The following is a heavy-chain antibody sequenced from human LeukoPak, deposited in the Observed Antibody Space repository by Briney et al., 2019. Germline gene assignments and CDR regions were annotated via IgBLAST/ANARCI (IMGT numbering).Heavy chain of an antibody. CDR1: GGTFSSYA. J-gene: IGHJ3*02. Sequence: GASVKVSCKASGGTFSSYAISWVRQAPGQGLEWMGGIIPIFGTANYAQKFQGRVTITTDESTSTAYMELSSLRSEDTAVYYCARQEGDARGAFDIWGQGTMVTVSS. CDR3: ARQEGDARGAFDI. D-gene: IGHD5-24*01. V-gene: IGHV1-69*05. CDR2: IIPIFGTA.